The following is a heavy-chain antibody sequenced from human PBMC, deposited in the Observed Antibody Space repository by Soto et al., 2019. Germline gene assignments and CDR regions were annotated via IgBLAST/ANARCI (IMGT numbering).Heavy chain of an antibody. CDR2: IFHDGTA. Sequence: SETLSLTCAVSGVSISSGNWWTWVRQTPQRGLEYIGEIFHDGTANYYPSFERRVAISVDTSKNQFSPKLTSVTAADTAIYFCARLVYDTRLNYMYFDFWGQGALVTVSS. V-gene: IGHV4-4*02. J-gene: IGHJ4*02. CDR3: ARLVYDTRLNYMYFDF. CDR1: GVSISSGNW. D-gene: IGHD3-10*01.